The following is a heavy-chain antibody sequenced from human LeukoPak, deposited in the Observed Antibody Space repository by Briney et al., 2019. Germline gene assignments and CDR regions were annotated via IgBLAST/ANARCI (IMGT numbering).Heavy chain of an antibody. CDR3: ARDHHGSSSSVFDY. D-gene: IGHD6-6*01. CDR1: GFTFSSYA. V-gene: IGHV3-30-3*01. J-gene: IGHJ4*02. Sequence: GGSLRLSCAASGFTFSSYAMHWVRQAPGKGREWVAVISYDGSKKYYADSVKGRFTISRDNSKNTLYLQMNSLRAEDTAVYYCARDHHGSSSSVFDYWGQGTLVTVSS. CDR2: ISYDGSKK.